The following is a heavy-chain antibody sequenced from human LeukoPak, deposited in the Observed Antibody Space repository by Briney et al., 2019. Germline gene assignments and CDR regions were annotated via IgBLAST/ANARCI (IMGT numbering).Heavy chain of an antibody. CDR2: ITWNGDTT. Sequence: GGSLRLSCAASGFNLDDYGLNWVRQAPGEGLEWVAGITWNGDTTGYADSVRGRFTISRDNAKNSLYLQMNSLRAEDTALYYCARNYYGSGNLDYWGQGTLVTVSA. CDR1: GFNLDDYG. D-gene: IGHD3-10*01. J-gene: IGHJ4*02. CDR3: ARNYYGSGNLDY. V-gene: IGHV3-20*04.